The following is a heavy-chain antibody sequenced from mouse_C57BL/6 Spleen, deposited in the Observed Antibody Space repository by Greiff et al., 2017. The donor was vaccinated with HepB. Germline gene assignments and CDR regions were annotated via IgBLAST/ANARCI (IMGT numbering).Heavy chain of an antibody. Sequence: QVQLQQSGAELVKPGASVKLSCKASGYTFTSYWMQWVKQRPGQGLEWIGEIDPSDSYTNYNQKFKGKATLTVDTYSSTAYMQLSSLTSEDSAVYYCARGYDYDGYWGQGTTLTVSS. J-gene: IGHJ2*01. V-gene: IGHV1-50*01. D-gene: IGHD2-4*01. CDR3: ARGYDYDGY. CDR2: IDPSDSYT. CDR1: GYTFTSYW.